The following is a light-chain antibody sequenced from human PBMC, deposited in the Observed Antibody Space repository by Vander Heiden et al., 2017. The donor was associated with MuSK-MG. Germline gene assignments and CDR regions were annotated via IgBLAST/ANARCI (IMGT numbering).Light chain of an antibody. CDR1: QSIGDW. CDR3: QHYFSYLWT. CDR2: KTS. Sequence: DIQMTQSPSTLSASVGDRVTITCRATQSIGDWVAWYQQKPGRAPKLLIYKTSSLESGVPSRFSGSGFGTEFTLTITSLQPDDFATYHCQHYFSYLWTFGQGTKVEIK. V-gene: IGKV1-5*03. J-gene: IGKJ1*01.